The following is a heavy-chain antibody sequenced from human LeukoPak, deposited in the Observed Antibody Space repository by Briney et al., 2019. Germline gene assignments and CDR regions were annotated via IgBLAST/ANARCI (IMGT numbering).Heavy chain of an antibody. D-gene: IGHD3-22*01. CDR3: ARARYYYDNSVYPAVRFDF. CDR2: ILYNGST. CDR1: GGSISSYY. J-gene: IGHJ4*02. Sequence: SETLSLTCTVSGGSISSYYWSWIRQPPGKELEWIGYILYNGSTNYSPSLKSRVTISVDTSQNQFSLKLTSVTAADTAVYYCARARYYYDNSVYPAVRFDFWGQGILVTVS. V-gene: IGHV4-59*01.